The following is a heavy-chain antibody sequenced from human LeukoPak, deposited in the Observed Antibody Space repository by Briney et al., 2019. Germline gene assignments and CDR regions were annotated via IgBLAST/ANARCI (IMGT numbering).Heavy chain of an antibody. D-gene: IGHD3-10*02. Sequence: RPGGSLRLSCAASGFTFSNYGMRWVRQASGKGLEWVAFIRYDESNKYYVDSVKGRFTISRDNSKNTLYLQMNSLRAEDTAVYYCAKDHLMSEYFQHWGQGTLVTVSS. CDR2: IRYDESNK. CDR1: GFTFSNYG. J-gene: IGHJ1*01. CDR3: AKDHLMSEYFQH. V-gene: IGHV3-30*02.